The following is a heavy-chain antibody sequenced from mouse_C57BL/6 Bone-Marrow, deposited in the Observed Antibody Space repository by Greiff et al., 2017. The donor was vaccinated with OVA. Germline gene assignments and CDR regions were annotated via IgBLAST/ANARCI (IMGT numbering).Heavy chain of an antibody. D-gene: IGHD1-1*01. CDR2: IRNKANNHAT. J-gene: IGHJ1*03. Sequence: EVKLEESGGGLVQPGGSMKLSCAASGFTFSDAWMDWVRQSPEKGLEWVAEIRNKANNHATYYAESVKGGFTISRDDSKSGVYLHMNSLRAEDTRIYYCTRPHYYGSSPYWYFDVWGTGTTVTVSS. CDR1: GFTFSDAW. V-gene: IGHV6-6*01. CDR3: TRPHYYGSSPYWYFDV.